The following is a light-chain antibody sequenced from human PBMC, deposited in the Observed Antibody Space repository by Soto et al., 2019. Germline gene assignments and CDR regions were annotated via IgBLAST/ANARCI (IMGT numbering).Light chain of an antibody. CDR1: SSDVGGYNY. CDR3: SSYTGASTYV. Sequence: QSALTQPASVSGSPGQSITISCTGTSSDVGGYNYVSWYQQHPGKAPKLVIYDVSNRPSGVSARLSGSKSGDTASLTISGLQAEDEADYYCSSYTGASTYVFGTGTKLTVL. V-gene: IGLV2-14*01. J-gene: IGLJ1*01. CDR2: DVS.